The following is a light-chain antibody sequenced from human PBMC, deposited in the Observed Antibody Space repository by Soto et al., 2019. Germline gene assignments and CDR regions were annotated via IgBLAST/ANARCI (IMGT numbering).Light chain of an antibody. CDR1: QSVSSN. J-gene: IGKJ1*01. CDR2: GAS. V-gene: IGKV3-15*01. Sequence: EIVMTQSPAALSVSPGERATLSCRASQSVSSNLAWYQQKPGQAPRLLIYGASTRATDIPARFSGSGSGTEFTLTISSLQSEDFAVYYCQQYNNWPRTLGQGTKV. CDR3: QQYNNWPRT.